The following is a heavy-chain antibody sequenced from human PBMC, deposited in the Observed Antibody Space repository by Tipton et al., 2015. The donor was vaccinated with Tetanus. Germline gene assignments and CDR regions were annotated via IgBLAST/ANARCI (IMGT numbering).Heavy chain of an antibody. Sequence: TLSLTCTVSGGSISRYYLSWIRQPPGKGPEWIGSAFSSGNTFYNPSLMSRVTISVDTSKNQFSLKLSSVTAADTAVYFCAKTAGYDNTWLYHFDFWGQGILGTVSS. D-gene: IGHD3-16*02. V-gene: IGHV4-59*05. CDR3: AKTAGYDNTWLYHFDF. CDR2: AFSSGNT. CDR1: GGSISRYY. J-gene: IGHJ4*02.